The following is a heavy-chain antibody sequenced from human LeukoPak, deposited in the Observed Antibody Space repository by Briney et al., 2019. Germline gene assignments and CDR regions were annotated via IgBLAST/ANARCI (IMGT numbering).Heavy chain of an antibody. J-gene: IGHJ4*02. CDR3: AREWQGGIAAAGTRIEGDY. Sequence: GGSLRLSCAVSGFCVSGDWMTWVRRAPGKGLEWVAKIKQKGSEKNYVDSVKGRFTISRDNAENSLFLQMNSLRVEDTAVYYCAREWQGGIAAAGTRIEGDYWGQGTLVAVSS. CDR1: GFCVSGDW. D-gene: IGHD6-13*01. CDR2: IKQKGSEK. V-gene: IGHV3-7*01.